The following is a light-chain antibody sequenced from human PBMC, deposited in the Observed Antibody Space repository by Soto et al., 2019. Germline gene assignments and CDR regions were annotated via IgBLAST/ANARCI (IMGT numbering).Light chain of an antibody. V-gene: IGKV3-20*01. CDR1: QSVSSN. J-gene: IGKJ5*01. CDR3: QQYGSSIT. Sequence: EMVMTQSPPTLSVSPGERATLSCRASQSVSSNLAWYQQKPGQAPRLLIYGASSRATGIPDRFSGSGSGTDFTLTVNRLEPEDFAVYYCQQYGSSITVGQGTRLENK. CDR2: GAS.